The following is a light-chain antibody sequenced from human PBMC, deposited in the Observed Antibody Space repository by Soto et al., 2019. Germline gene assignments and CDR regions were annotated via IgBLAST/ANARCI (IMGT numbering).Light chain of an antibody. CDR2: AAS. J-gene: IGKJ1*01. CDR3: QQTYSTPNT. CDR1: QSIRSY. Sequence: DIQMTQSPSSLSASVGDRVTITCRASQSIRSYLNWYQQKPEKAPNLLIYAASSLQSGVPSRFSGSGSGTDFTLTISSLQPEDFATYYCQQTYSTPNTFGQGTKV. V-gene: IGKV1-39*01.